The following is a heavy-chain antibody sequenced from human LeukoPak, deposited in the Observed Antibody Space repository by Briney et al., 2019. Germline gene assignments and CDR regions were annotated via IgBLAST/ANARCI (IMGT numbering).Heavy chain of an antibody. CDR2: ISWNSGSI. D-gene: IGHD6-19*01. Sequence: GRSLRLSCAASGFTFNDYAMHWVRQAPGKGLEWVSGISWNSGSIGYAGSVKGRFTISRDNAKNSVYLQMNSLRLEDTALYYCAKDKYGSGWNEGWFDPWGQGTLVTVSS. CDR3: AKDKYGSGWNEGWFDP. V-gene: IGHV3-9*01. CDR1: GFTFNDYA. J-gene: IGHJ5*02.